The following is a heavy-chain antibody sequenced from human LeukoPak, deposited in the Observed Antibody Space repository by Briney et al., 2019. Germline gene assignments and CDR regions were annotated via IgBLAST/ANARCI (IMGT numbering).Heavy chain of an antibody. D-gene: IGHD3/OR15-3a*01. J-gene: IGHJ4*02. Sequence: GGSLRLSCAASGFTFSSYAMNWVRQAPGKGLEWVSGISGSGGSTYYADSVKGRFSISRDNSKNTLYLQMNSLRAEDTAVYYCAKDSRDWTYFDFWGQGTLVAVSS. CDR1: GFTFSSYA. CDR3: AKDSRDWTYFDF. V-gene: IGHV3-23*01. CDR2: ISGSGGST.